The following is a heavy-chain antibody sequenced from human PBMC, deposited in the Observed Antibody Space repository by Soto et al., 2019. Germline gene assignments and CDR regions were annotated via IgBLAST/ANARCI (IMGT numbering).Heavy chain of an antibody. CDR3: ARGLRASFGVRLSYSYYGGDV. V-gene: IGHV4-34*01. D-gene: IGHD3-10*01. CDR2: ISHSGST. Sequence: SETLSLTCAVYGGSFSDYYWTWIHQPPGKGLECIGEISHSGSTNYNPSLKSRVTISIDTSKNQFSLNLRSVTAADTAVYYCARGLRASFGVRLSYSYYGGDVWGQGTTVTVSS. J-gene: IGHJ6*02. CDR1: GGSFSDYY.